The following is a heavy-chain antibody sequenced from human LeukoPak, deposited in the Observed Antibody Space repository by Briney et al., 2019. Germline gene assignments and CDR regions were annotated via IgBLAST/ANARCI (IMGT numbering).Heavy chain of an antibody. J-gene: IGHJ6*03. Sequence: GGSLRLSCAASGFTFSSYWMHWVRQAPGKGLVWVSRINSDGSSIMYADSVKGRFTISRDNARNTLYLQINSLRAEDTAVYYCAKDRCSNGIGCYYYYMDVWGKGTTVTISS. D-gene: IGHD2-8*01. CDR2: INSDGSSI. CDR3: AKDRCSNGIGCYYYYMDV. CDR1: GFTFSSYW. V-gene: IGHV3-74*03.